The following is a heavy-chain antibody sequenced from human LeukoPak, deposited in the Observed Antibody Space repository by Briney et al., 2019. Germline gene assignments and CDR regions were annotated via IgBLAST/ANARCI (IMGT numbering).Heavy chain of an antibody. J-gene: IGHJ4*02. Sequence: GGSLRLSCAASGFTFSSYAMSWVRQAPGKGLEWVSAISGSGGSTYYADSVKGRFTISRDNSKNTLYLQMNSLRAEDTAVYYCAKGIKFFGVVMYFDYWGREPWSPSPQ. CDR2: ISGSGGST. CDR1: GFTFSSYA. D-gene: IGHD3-3*01. V-gene: IGHV3-23*01. CDR3: AKGIKFFGVVMYFDY.